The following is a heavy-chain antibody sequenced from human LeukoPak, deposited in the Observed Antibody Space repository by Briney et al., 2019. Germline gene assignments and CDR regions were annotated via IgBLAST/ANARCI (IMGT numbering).Heavy chain of an antibody. CDR1: GGTFSSYA. Sequence: SVKVSCKASGGTFSSYAISWVRQAPGQGLEWMGGIIPIFGTANYAQKFQGRVTITADKSTSTAYMELSSLRSEDTAVYYCARVVDYDTSGYQTKNWFDPWGQGTLVTVSS. V-gene: IGHV1-69*06. CDR2: IIPIFGTA. J-gene: IGHJ5*02. D-gene: IGHD3-22*01. CDR3: ARVVDYDTSGYQTKNWFDP.